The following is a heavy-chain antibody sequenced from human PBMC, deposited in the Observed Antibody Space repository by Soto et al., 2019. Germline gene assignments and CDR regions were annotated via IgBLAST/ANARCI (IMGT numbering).Heavy chain of an antibody. J-gene: IGHJ3*02. V-gene: IGHV3-49*03. Sequence: GSLRLSCTASGFTFGDYAMSWFRQTTGKGLEWVGFIRSKAYGGTTEYAASVKGRFTISRDDSKSIAYLQMNSLKTEDTAVYYCTRDIAVAWLGAFDIWGQGTMVTVSS. D-gene: IGHD6-19*01. CDR1: GFTFGDYA. CDR3: TRDIAVAWLGAFDI. CDR2: IRSKAYGGTT.